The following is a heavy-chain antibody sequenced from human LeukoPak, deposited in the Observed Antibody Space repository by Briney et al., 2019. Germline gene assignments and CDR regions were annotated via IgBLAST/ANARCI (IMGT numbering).Heavy chain of an antibody. J-gene: IGHJ4*02. CDR3: ARGVATISRHYFDY. Sequence: SETLSLTCAVYGGSFSGYYWSWIRQPPGKGLEWIGEINHSGSTNYNPSLKSRVTISVDTSKNQFSLKLSSVAAADTAVYYCARGVATISRHYFDYWGQGTLVTVSS. CDR1: GGSFSGYY. CDR2: INHSGST. D-gene: IGHD5-12*01. V-gene: IGHV4-34*01.